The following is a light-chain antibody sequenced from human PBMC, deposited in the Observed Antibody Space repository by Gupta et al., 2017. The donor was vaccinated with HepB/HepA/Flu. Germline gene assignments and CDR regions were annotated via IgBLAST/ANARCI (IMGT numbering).Light chain of an antibody. V-gene: IGKV1-33*01. J-gene: IGKJ4*01. CDR1: HDINKY. CDR2: DAS. CDR3: QQYDNIPPT. Sequence: MQLTQSPSSLSASVGDRVTITCQATHDINKYLNWYQQKPGKAPKLLIYDASKLETGVPLRFSGSGSGTDFSLTISSLQPEDIATYYCQQYDNIPPTFGGGTKVEIK.